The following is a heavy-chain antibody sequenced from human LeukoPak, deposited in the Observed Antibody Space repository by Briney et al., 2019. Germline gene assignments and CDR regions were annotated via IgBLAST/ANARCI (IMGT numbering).Heavy chain of an antibody. CDR2: FHPEDGET. V-gene: IGHV1-24*01. Sequence: ASVKVSCMVSGDTLTALSMHWVRQAPGKGLEWMGGFHPEDGETIYAQKFQGRVTMTEDTSTDTAYMELSSLRSDDTAVYIGPTGVLYCSTTSCSDDYWGQGTLVTVSS. D-gene: IGHD2-2*01. J-gene: IGHJ4*02. CDR1: GDTLTALS. CDR3: PTGVLYCSTTSCSDDY.